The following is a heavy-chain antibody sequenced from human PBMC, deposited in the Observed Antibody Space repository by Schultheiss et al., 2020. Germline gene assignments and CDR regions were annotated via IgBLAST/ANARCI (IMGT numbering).Heavy chain of an antibody. CDR1: GFTFNDFA. J-gene: IGHJ3*02. CDR2: ISWNSGNI. V-gene: IGHV3-9*01. Sequence: SLKISCAASGFTFNDFAMHWVRQAPGMGLEWVSGISWNSGNIGYADSVKGRFTISRDNAKNSLYLQMNSLRAEDTAVYYCARDGADAFDIWGQGTMVTVSS. CDR3: ARDGADAFDI.